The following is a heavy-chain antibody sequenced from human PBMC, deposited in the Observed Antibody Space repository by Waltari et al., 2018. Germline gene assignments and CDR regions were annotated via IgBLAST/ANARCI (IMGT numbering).Heavy chain of an antibody. D-gene: IGHD4-17*01. CDR3: ARHESAHYGGFDS. V-gene: IGHV4-38-2*01. Sequence: QVQLQESGPGLVKPSETLSLTCAVSGDSITSASYWGWLRQPPGKGLEWIGYVYQFGSSYYNPSLKSRVTMSVDTSKRQFSLNLSSVTAADTAVYYCARHESAHYGGFDSWGRGTLVTVSA. CDR1: GDSITSASY. CDR2: VYQFGSS. J-gene: IGHJ4*02.